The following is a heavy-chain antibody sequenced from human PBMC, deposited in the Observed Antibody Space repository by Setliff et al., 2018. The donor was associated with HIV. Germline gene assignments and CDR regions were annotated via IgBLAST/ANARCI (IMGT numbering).Heavy chain of an antibody. D-gene: IGHD5-18*01. CDR3: AKPDTAMVISYFDY. V-gene: IGHV3-30*02. Sequence: GSLRLSCAASGFTFSDYDIHWVRQAPGKGLEWVAFMRYDDNYEYYADSVKGRFTISRDNSKSTVDLQMNSLRAEDTAVYYCAKPDTAMVISYFDYWGQGTLVTVSS. CDR1: GFTFSDYD. CDR2: MRYDDNYE. J-gene: IGHJ4*02.